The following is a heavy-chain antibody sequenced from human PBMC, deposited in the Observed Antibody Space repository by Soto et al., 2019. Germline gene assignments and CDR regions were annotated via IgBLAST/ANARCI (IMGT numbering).Heavy chain of an antibody. Sequence: GGSLRLSCAASGFTFSSYAMHWVRQAPGKGLEWVAVVSYDGINKYYTDSVTGRLTISRDNSKNTLYLQLNSLRAEDTAVYYCARDRGWIRLWPYYYGMDVWGQGTTVTVSS. CDR1: GFTFSSYA. J-gene: IGHJ6*02. CDR2: VSYDGINK. CDR3: ARDRGWIRLWPYYYGMDV. V-gene: IGHV3-30-3*01. D-gene: IGHD5-18*01.